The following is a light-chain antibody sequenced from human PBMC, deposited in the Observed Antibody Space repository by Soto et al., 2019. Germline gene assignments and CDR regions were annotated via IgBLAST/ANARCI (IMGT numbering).Light chain of an antibody. CDR1: QSITGN. CDR3: QQYNNWPLT. J-gene: IGKJ4*01. Sequence: EIVITQSPATLSVSPGERATLSCRASQSITGNLTWYQQKPGQAPRLLIYDASTRATGIPARFSGSGSGTEFTLTISSLQSEDFAVYYCQQYNNWPLTFGGGTQ. V-gene: IGKV3-15*01. CDR2: DAS.